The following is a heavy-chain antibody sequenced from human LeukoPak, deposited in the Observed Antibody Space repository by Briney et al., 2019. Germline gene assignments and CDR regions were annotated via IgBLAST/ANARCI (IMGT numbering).Heavy chain of an antibody. V-gene: IGHV3-30-3*01. CDR1: GFTFSSYA. D-gene: IGHD3-9*01. J-gene: IGHJ4*02. Sequence: PGGSLRLSCAASGFTFSSYAMHWVRQAPGKGLEWVAVISYDGSNKYYADSVKGRFTISRDNSKNTLYLQMNSLRAEDTAVYYCARTLNYDILTGYPDYWGQGTLVTVSS. CDR2: ISYDGSNK. CDR3: ARTLNYDILTGYPDY.